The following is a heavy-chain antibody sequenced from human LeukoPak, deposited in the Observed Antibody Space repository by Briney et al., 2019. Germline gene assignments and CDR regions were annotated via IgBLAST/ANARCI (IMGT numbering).Heavy chain of an antibody. Sequence: PGGSLRHSCAASGFTFSSYAMSWVRQAPGKGLEWVSAISGSGGSTYYADSVKGRFTISRDNSKNTLYLQMNSLRAEDTAVYYCAKDRAVAGTVLGDYWGQGTLVTVSS. CDR3: AKDRAVAGTVLGDY. CDR1: GFTFSSYA. CDR2: ISGSGGST. D-gene: IGHD6-19*01. J-gene: IGHJ4*02. V-gene: IGHV3-23*01.